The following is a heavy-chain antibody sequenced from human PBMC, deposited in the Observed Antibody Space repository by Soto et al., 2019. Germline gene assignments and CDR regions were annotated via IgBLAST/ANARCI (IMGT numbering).Heavy chain of an antibody. CDR3: VRDDKWAFDI. D-gene: IGHD1-26*01. CDR2: ISVGSGSI. J-gene: IGHJ3*02. V-gene: IGHV3-48*02. CDR1: GFTFSSYA. Sequence: EAHLVESGGGLVQPGRSRRLSCAASGFTFSSYAFNWVRQAPGKGLEWISYISVGSGSIFYADSVKGRFTISRDDAQNSPYLQMNTLRDEDTAIYFCVRDDKWAFDIWGQGTTVIVSS.